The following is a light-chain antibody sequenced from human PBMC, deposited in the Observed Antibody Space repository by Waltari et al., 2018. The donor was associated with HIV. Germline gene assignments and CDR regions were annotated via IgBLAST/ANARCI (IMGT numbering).Light chain of an antibody. J-gene: IGKJ1*01. CDR3: QQYNNWPPWT. CDR1: QSIAGN. V-gene: IGKV3-15*01. CDR2: GAS. Sequence: EILMTQSPATLSVSPGERATLSCRASQSIAGNLAWYQQKPGQAPRLLIYGASTRATGIPARFRGSGSGTEFTLTITSLQSEDFAVYYCQQYNNWPPWTFGQGTKVEIK.